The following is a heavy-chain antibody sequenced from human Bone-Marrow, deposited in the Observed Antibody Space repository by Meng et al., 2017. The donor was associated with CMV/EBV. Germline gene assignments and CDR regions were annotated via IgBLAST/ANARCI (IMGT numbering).Heavy chain of an antibody. D-gene: IGHD2-2*01. CDR1: GGSFSGYY. CDR3: ARARDIVVVPAVYYYYYGMDV. J-gene: IGHJ6*02. Sequence: SETLSLTCAVYGGSFSGYYWSWIRQPPGKGLEWIGEINHSGSTNYNPSLKSRVTISVDTSKNQFSLKLSSVTAADTAVYYCARARDIVVVPAVYYYYYGMDVWGQGTTVTVSS. V-gene: IGHV4-34*01. CDR2: INHSGST.